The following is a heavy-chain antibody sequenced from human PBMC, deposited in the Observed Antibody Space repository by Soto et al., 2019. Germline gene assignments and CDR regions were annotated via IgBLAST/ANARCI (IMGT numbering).Heavy chain of an antibody. D-gene: IGHD6-19*01. V-gene: IGHV4-59*01. Sequence: SETLSLTCTVSGGSISSYYWSWIRQPPGKGLEWIGYIYYSGSTNYNPSLKSRVTISVDTSKNQFSLKLRSVTAADTAVYYCVTNGGWYLGYWGQGTLVTVSS. CDR2: IYYSGST. CDR3: VTNGGWYLGY. CDR1: GGSISSYY. J-gene: IGHJ4*02.